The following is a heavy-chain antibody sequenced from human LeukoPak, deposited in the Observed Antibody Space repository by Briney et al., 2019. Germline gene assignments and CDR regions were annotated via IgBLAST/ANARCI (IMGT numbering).Heavy chain of an antibody. Sequence: GGSLRLSCAASGFTFSSYGMHWVRQAPGKGLEWVAVIWYDGSNKYYADSVKGRFTTSRDNSKNTLYLQMNSLRAEDTAVYYCAKVHLTYYFDSSGYGFQDYWGQGTLVIVSS. D-gene: IGHD3-22*01. CDR1: GFTFSSYG. V-gene: IGHV3-30*02. J-gene: IGHJ4*02. CDR3: AKVHLTYYFDSSGYGFQDY. CDR2: IWYDGSNK.